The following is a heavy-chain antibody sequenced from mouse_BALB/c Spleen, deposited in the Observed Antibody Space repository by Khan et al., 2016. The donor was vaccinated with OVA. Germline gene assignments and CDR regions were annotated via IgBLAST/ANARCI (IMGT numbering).Heavy chain of an antibody. D-gene: IGHD1-2*01. CDR1: GYTFTDYY. CDR2: ISPGSGDT. V-gene: IGHV1-77*01. J-gene: IGHJ3*01. CDR3: ARRNYFGYTFAY. Sequence: QVQLKESGAELARPGASVKLSCKASGYTFTDYYINWVKQRTGQDLEWIGEISPGSGDTYYNEKFKGKATLTADKSSTTAYMQLSSLTSEASAVYFCARRNYFGYTFAYWGQGTLVTVSA.